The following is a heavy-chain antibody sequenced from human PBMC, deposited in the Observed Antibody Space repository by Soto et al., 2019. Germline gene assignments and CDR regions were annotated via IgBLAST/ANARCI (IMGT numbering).Heavy chain of an antibody. CDR3: ARATSFSGHHGY. CDR1: GGSFSGYY. J-gene: IGHJ4*02. Sequence: PSETLSLTCAVYGGSFSGYYWSWIRQPPGKGLEWIGDINHSGSTNYNPSLKSRFTISLDTSKNQFSLKLSSVTAADTAVYYCARATSFSGHHGYWGQGTLVTVSS. CDR2: INHSGST. V-gene: IGHV4-34*01. D-gene: IGHD2-8*02.